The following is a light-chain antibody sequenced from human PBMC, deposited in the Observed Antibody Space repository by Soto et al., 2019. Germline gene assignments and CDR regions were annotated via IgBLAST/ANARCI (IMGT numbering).Light chain of an antibody. CDR1: QTVGNIY. V-gene: IGKV3-20*01. Sequence: EIVLTQSPGTLSLSPGERATLSCRASQTVGNIYLGWYQQKPGQSPRLLISGTSNRATGIPDRFSGSGSGTDFTLTISRLAPEDFAEYYCQQYGTIPFTFGPGTKVDI. J-gene: IGKJ3*01. CDR2: GTS. CDR3: QQYGTIPFT.